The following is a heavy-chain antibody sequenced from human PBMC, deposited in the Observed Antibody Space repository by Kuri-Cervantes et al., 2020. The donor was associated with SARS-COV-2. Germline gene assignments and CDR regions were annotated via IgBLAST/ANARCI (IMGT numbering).Heavy chain of an antibody. CDR2: IIPILGIA. J-gene: IGHJ6*02. Sequence: SVKVSCKASGGTFSSYAISWVRQAPGQGLEWMGRIIPILGIANYAQKFQGRVTITADKSTSTAYMELSSLRSEDTAVYYCARVGGYCSSTSCFKGAYYYGMDVWGQGTTVTVSS. D-gene: IGHD2-2*01. V-gene: IGHV1-69*04. CDR1: GGTFSSYA. CDR3: ARVGGYCSSTSCFKGAYYYGMDV.